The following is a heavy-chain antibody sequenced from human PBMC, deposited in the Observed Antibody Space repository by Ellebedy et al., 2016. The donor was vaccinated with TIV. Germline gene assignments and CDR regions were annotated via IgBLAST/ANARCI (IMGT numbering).Heavy chain of an antibody. CDR2: IRSDGSTK. CDR1: GFSTSG. D-gene: IGHD3-16*01. J-gene: IGHJ6*02. V-gene: IGHV3-30*02. CDR3: VKGAYPVPTVMAV. Sequence: PGGSLSLSCAASGFSTSGMHWVRQAPCKGLAWVAFIRSDGSTKYYADFVKGRFTISRDNSKNTLDLQMTSLRAEDTALYYCVKGAYPVPTVMAVWGQGTMVIVSS.